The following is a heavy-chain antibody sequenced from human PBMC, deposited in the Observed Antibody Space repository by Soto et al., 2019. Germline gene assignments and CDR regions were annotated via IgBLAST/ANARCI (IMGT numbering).Heavy chain of an antibody. Sequence: GGSLRLSCAASGFTFSSYDMHWVRQATGKGLEWVSAIGTAGDTYYPGSVKGRFTISRENAKNSLYLQMNSLRAGDTAVYYCARASTTRRYFDYWGQGTLVTVSS. CDR3: ARASTTRRYFDY. J-gene: IGHJ4*02. CDR2: IGTAGDT. D-gene: IGHD3-3*01. CDR1: GFTFSSYD. V-gene: IGHV3-13*01.